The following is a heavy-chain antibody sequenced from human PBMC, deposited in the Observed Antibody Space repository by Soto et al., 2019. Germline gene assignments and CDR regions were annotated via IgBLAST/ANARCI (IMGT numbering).Heavy chain of an antibody. CDR2: ILYDGSNK. D-gene: IGHD6-13*01. Sequence: GGSLRLSCAASGFTFSSYGIHWVRQAPGKGLEWVAVILYDGSNKYYADSVKGRFTISRDNSKNTLYLQMNSLRAEDTAVYYCAKGLAAAGTRNYYYGMDVWGQGTTVTVSS. CDR3: AKGLAAAGTRNYYYGMDV. J-gene: IGHJ6*02. CDR1: GFTFSSYG. V-gene: IGHV3-30*18.